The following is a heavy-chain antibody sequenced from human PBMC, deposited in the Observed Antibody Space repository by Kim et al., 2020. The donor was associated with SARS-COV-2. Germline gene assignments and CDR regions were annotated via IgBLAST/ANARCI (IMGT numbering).Heavy chain of an antibody. CDR3: ARANYYDYSNHFDY. J-gene: IGHJ4*02. CDR2: IYSGGST. CDR1: GFTVSSNY. V-gene: IGHV3-53*01. Sequence: GGSLRLSCAASGFTVSSNYMSWVRQAPGKGLEWVSIIYSGGSTYYADSVKGRFTISRDNSKNTLYLQMNSLRAEDTAVYYCARANYYDYSNHFDYWGQGTLVTVSS. D-gene: IGHD4-4*01.